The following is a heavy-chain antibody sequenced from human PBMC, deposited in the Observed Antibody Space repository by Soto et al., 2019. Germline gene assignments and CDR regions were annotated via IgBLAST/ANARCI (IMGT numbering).Heavy chain of an antibody. CDR1: DGSVSSNFYY. CDR3: ARGWQRVTGTYDS. CDR2: FYYSGTT. V-gene: IGHV4-31*03. D-gene: IGHD1-1*01. J-gene: IGHJ4*02. Sequence: TLSLTCSVPDGSVSSNFYYWHWIRQRPGKGLEWIGYFYYSGTTYYNPSLTGRLDISVDTSKNHLFLTLTSVTAADTAVYYCARGWQRVTGTYDSWGPGTLVTVSS.